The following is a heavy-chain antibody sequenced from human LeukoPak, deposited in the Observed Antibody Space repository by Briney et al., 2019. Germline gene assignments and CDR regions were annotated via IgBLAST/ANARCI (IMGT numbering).Heavy chain of an antibody. V-gene: IGHV3-48*01. CDR3: ASAGGQRYCSGGSCYLDAFDI. Sequence: GGSLRLSCAASGFTFSSYSMNWVRQAPGKGLEWVSYITTSSDTIYYADSVKGRFTISRDNAKNSLYLQMNSLRAEDTAVYYCASAGGQRYCSGGSCYLDAFDIWGQGTMVTVSS. CDR1: GFTFSSYS. J-gene: IGHJ3*02. D-gene: IGHD2-15*01. CDR2: ITTSSDTI.